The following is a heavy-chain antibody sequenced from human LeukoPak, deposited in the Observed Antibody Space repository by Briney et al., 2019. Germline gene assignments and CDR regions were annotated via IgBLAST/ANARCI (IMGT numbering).Heavy chain of an antibody. CDR2: IYFSGAT. D-gene: IGHD4-17*01. J-gene: IGHJ6*02. Sequence: SETLSLTCTVSGGSISSYYWSWMRQSPEKGLGWIGYIYFSGATNYNPSLKSRVAISVDTSKNQFSLKLSSVTAADTAVYYCAREDPQTTVPEGLDVWGQGTTVTVSS. CDR1: GGSISSYY. V-gene: IGHV4-59*01. CDR3: AREDPQTTVPEGLDV.